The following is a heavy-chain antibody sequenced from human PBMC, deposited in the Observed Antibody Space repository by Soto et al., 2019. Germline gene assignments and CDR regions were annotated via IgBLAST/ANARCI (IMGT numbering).Heavy chain of an antibody. CDR3: ARTVAGTFTNYFDY. J-gene: IGHJ4*02. CDR2: ISSSSSTI. V-gene: IGHV3-48*01. CDR1: GFTFSSYS. D-gene: IGHD6-19*01. Sequence: GGSLRLSCAASGFTFSSYSMNWVRQAPGKGLEWVSYISSSSSTIYYADSVKGRFTISRDNAKNSLYLQMNSLRAEDMAVYYCARTVAGTFTNYFDYWGQGTLVTVSS.